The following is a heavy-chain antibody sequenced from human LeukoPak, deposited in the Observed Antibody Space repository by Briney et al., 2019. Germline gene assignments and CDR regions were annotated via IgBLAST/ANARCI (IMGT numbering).Heavy chain of an antibody. D-gene: IGHD2-15*01. V-gene: IGHV7-4-1*02. CDR1: GYTFTGYY. J-gene: IGHJ6*02. CDR3: ARDRTQVAATHSYYYGMDV. CDR2: INTNTGNP. Sequence: GVSVKVSCKASGYTFTGYYMHWARQAPGQGLEWMGWINTNTGNPTYAQGFTGRFVFSLDTSVSTAYLQISSLKAEDTAVYYCARDRTQVAATHSYYYGMDVWGQGTTVTVSS.